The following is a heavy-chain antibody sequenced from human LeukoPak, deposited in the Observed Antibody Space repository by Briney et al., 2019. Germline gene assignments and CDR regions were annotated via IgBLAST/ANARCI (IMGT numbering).Heavy chain of an antibody. V-gene: IGHV1-18*01. CDR2: ISAYNGNT. J-gene: IGHJ4*02. Sequence: ASVKVSCKASGYTFTSYGISWVRQAPGQGLEWMGWISAYNGNTNYAQKLRGRVTMTTDTSTSTAYMELRSLRSDDTAVYYCARVGPGHWSNTEIDYWGQGTLVTVSS. CDR3: ARVGPGHWSNTEIDY. D-gene: IGHD2-8*02. CDR1: GYTFTSYG.